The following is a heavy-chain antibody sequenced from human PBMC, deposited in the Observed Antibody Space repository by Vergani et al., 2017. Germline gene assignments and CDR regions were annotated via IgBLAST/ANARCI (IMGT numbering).Heavy chain of an antibody. J-gene: IGHJ6*03. D-gene: IGHD4-11*01. Sequence: QVQLQQWGGGLLKPSETLSLTCVVNGGSFTRYHWTWIRQSPGEGLEWVGDIDHPGRTDYNPSLKSRHTMSVDKSRNQFSLTLNSVTATDTAIYFGARVNTETNGLLYYYYYMDVWGQGTAVTVS. CDR3: ARVNTETNGLLYYYYYMDV. CDR2: IDHPGRT. CDR1: GGSFTRYH. V-gene: IGHV4-34*01.